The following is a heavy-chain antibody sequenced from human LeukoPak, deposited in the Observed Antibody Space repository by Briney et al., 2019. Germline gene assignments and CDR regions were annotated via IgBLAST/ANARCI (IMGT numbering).Heavy chain of an antibody. Sequence: SETLSLTCIVSGGSISSYYWSWIRQPPGKGLEWIGYIYTSGSTNYNPSLKSRVTISVDTSKNQFSLKLSSVTAADTAVYYCARHRPLFSGTDYYFDYWGQGTLVTVSS. V-gene: IGHV4-4*09. J-gene: IGHJ4*02. CDR1: GGSISSYY. CDR2: IYTSGST. D-gene: IGHD1-1*01. CDR3: ARHRPLFSGTDYYFDY.